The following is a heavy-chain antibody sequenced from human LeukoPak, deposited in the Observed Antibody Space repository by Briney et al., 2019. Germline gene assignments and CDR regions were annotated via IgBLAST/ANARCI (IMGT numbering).Heavy chain of an antibody. Sequence: PSETLSLTCTASGGSISSYYWSWIRQPPGKGLEWIGYIYYSGSTNYNPSLKSRVTISVDTSKNQFSLKLSSVTAADTAVYYCARVRVATIIFDYWGQGTLVTVSS. CDR1: GGSISSYY. J-gene: IGHJ4*02. CDR2: IYYSGST. D-gene: IGHD5-12*01. CDR3: ARVRVATIIFDY. V-gene: IGHV4-59*01.